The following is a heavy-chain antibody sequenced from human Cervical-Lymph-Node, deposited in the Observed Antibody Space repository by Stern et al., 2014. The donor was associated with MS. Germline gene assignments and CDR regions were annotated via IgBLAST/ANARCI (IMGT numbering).Heavy chain of an antibody. V-gene: IGHV3-33*01. J-gene: IGHJ4*02. CDR1: GFSFSRYA. CDR2: VWYDGSNP. Sequence: VKLLESGGGVVQPGRSLRLSCAASGFSFSRYAMHWVRQAPGKGLEWVALVWYDGSNPYYADSVTGRFTISRDNFKNTLYLQMNSLRAEDTAVYYCASAYSSSHYYFDYWGQGTLVTVSS. CDR3: ASAYSSSHYYFDY. D-gene: IGHD6-13*01.